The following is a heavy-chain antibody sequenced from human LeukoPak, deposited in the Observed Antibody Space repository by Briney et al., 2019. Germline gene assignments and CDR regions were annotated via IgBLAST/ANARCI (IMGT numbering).Heavy chain of an antibody. J-gene: IGHJ4*02. D-gene: IGHD6-6*01. CDR3: ARGTVLWIAAAYYSGY. Sequence: SETLSLTCAVYGGSFSGYYWSWIRQPPGKGLEWIGEINHSGSTNYNPSLKSRVTISVDTSKNQFSLKLSSVTAADTAVYYCARGTVLWIAAAYYSGYWGQGTLVTVSS. CDR1: GGSFSGYY. V-gene: IGHV4-34*01. CDR2: INHSGST.